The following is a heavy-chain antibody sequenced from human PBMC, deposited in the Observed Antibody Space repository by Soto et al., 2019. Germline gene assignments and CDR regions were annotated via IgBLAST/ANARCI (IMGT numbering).Heavy chain of an antibody. Sequence: SETLSLTCTVSGGSISSGGYYWSWIRQHPGKGLEWIGYIYYSGSTYYNPSLKSRVTISVDTSKNQFSLKLSSVTAADTAVYYCATISYDFWSGYDYYYYYGMDVWGQGTTV. D-gene: IGHD3-3*01. V-gene: IGHV4-31*03. CDR3: ATISYDFWSGYDYYYYYGMDV. CDR2: IYYSGST. CDR1: GGSISSGGYY. J-gene: IGHJ6*02.